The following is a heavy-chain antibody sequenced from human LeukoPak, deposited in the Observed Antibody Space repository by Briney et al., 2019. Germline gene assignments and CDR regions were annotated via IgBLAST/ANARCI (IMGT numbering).Heavy chain of an antibody. CDR3: ARGIRYRGTGAFDI. Sequence: GGSLRLSCAASGFTFSSYSMNWVRQAPGKGLEWVSYISDSSSIYYADSVKGRFTISRDNANNSLYLQMNSLRAEDTAVYYCARGIRYRGTGAFDIWGQGTMVTVSS. CDR1: GFTFSSYS. J-gene: IGHJ3*02. V-gene: IGHV3-48*04. CDR2: ISDSSSI. D-gene: IGHD1-1*01.